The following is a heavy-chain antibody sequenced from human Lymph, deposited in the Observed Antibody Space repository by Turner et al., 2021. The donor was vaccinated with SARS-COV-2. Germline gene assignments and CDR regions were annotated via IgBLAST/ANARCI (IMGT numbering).Heavy chain of an antibody. V-gene: IGHV3-9*01. CDR3: AKGRRFGMDV. CDR2: ISWNSGSI. CDR1: GFTFDEYA. J-gene: IGHJ6*02. Sequence: EVQRVESGGGLVQPGRSLRLSCAASGFTFDEYAMHWVRKAPGKGLEWVSGISWNSGSIGYADSVKGRFTISRDNAKNSLYLQMNSLRAEDTALYYCAKGRRFGMDVWGQGTTVTVSS.